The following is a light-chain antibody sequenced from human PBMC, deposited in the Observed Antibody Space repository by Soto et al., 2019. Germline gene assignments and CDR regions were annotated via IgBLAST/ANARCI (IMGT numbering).Light chain of an antibody. CDR2: AGS. V-gene: IGKV1-8*01. CDR1: QGISCY. J-gene: IGKJ3*01. CDR3: QQYYRYPFT. Sequence: ALRMTQSPSSLSASTGDRVTIACRASQGISCYLAWYQQRPGKAPKLLIYAGSTLQSGVPSRFRGIGSRTDFTLTISGLQSEDYTTDYCQQYYRYPFTVDPGPKADIK.